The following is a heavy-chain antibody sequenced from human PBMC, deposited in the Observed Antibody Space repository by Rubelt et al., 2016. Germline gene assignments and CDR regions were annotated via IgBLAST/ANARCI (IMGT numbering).Heavy chain of an antibody. CDR2: INHSGST. CDR3: AREIFEYSGSVHAYFDP. CDR1: GGSFSGYY. Sequence: QVQLQQWGAGLLKPSETLSLTCAVYGGSFSGYYWSWIRQPPGKGLEWIGEINHSGSTNYNPSLKSRVTISVDTSKNQFSLKLSSVSAAGTAVYYCAREIFEYSGSVHAYFDPWGQGTLVTVSS. D-gene: IGHD6-6*01. V-gene: IGHV4-34*01. J-gene: IGHJ5*02.